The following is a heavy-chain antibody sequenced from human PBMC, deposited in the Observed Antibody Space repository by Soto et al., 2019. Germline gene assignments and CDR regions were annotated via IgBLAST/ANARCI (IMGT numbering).Heavy chain of an antibody. V-gene: IGHV1-69*01. Sequence: GASVKVSCKASGGTFSSYAISWVRQAPGQGLEWMGGIIPIFGTANYAQKFQGRVTITADESTSTAYMELSSLRSEDTAVYYCARRGYSSSSGVYYYYGMDVWGQGTTVTVSS. CDR1: GGTFSSYA. J-gene: IGHJ6*02. D-gene: IGHD6-6*01. CDR3: ARRGYSSSSGVYYYYGMDV. CDR2: IIPIFGTA.